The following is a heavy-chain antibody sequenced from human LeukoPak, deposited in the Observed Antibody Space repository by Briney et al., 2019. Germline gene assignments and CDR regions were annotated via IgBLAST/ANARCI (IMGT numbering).Heavy chain of an antibody. J-gene: IGHJ4*02. Sequence: PGGSLRLSCAASGFTFISYWMSWVRQAPGKGLEWVANIKQDGSETYYVDSVKGRFTISRDNAKNSLYLQMNSLRAEDTALYYCAKGPASTGWAIAAADYYFDYWGQGTLVTVSS. CDR1: GFTFISYW. D-gene: IGHD6-13*01. V-gene: IGHV3-7*03. CDR2: IKQDGSET. CDR3: AKGPASTGWAIAAADYYFDY.